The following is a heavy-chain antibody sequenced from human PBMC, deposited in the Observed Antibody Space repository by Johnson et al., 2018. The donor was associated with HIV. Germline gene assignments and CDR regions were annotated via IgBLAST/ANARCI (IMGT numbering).Heavy chain of an antibody. CDR3: AKVAVATAAVGVALDT. CDR1: GFTLEDYG. Sequence: VQLVESGGGVVQPGRSLRLSCVASGFTLEDYGMHWVRQPPGRGLEWVTGISWNSDNIDYVDSVKGRFTISRDNAKNSLYLQMNSLRVEDTAVYYCAKVAVATAAVGVALDTWGPGTTVTISA. V-gene: IGHV3-9*01. D-gene: IGHD6-13*01. CDR2: ISWNSDNI. J-gene: IGHJ3*02.